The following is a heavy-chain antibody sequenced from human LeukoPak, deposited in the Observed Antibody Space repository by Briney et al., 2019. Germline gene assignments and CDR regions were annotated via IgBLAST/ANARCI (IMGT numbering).Heavy chain of an antibody. D-gene: IGHD6-6*01. J-gene: IGHJ4*02. CDR1: GGSFRTYP. CDR2: IIPILGIA. CDR3: ARKVAARGFDY. V-gene: IGHV1-69*10. Sequence: VKVSCKASGGSFRTYPISWVRQAPGQGLEWMGRIIPILGIANYAQKFQGRVTITADKSTSTAYMELSSLRSEDTAVYYCARKVAARGFDYWGQGTLVTVSS.